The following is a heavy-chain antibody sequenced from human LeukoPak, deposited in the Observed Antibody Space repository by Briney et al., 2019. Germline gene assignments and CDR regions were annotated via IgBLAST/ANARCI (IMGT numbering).Heavy chain of an antibody. CDR3: AKHDTVFGAAHFYMDV. V-gene: IGHV4-4*09. CDR2: IYSTGNT. Sequence: PSETLSLTCAVSGGSINTYYWSWIRQPPGKGLELVGYIYSTGNTNYNPSLKGRVTISLDTSKNQFSLNLSSVTAADTAVYYCAKHDTVFGAAHFYMDVWGKGTTVTVSS. D-gene: IGHD3-3*01. J-gene: IGHJ6*03. CDR1: GGSINTYY.